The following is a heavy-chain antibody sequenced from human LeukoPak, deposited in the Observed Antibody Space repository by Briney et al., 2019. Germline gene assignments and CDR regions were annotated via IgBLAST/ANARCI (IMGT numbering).Heavy chain of an antibody. CDR3: ARGGSYLSAFDI. CDR1: GFTVSSNY. Sequence: GGSLRLSCAASGFTVSSNYMSWVRQAPGKGLEWVSIIYSGGSTFYADSVKGRFTISRDNSKNTLYLQMNSLRAEDTAVYYCARGGSYLSAFDIWAKGQWSPSLQ. J-gene: IGHJ3*02. CDR2: IYSGGST. D-gene: IGHD1-26*01. V-gene: IGHV3-53*01.